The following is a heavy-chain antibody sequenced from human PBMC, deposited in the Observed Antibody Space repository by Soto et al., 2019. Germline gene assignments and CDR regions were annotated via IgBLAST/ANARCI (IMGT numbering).Heavy chain of an antibody. D-gene: IGHD6-13*01. J-gene: IGHJ3*02. CDR2: IYYSGST. CDR1: GCSISSGGYY. V-gene: IGHV4-31*03. Sequence: QVQLQESGPGLVKPSQTLSLTCTVSGCSISSGGYYWSWFRQHPGQGLVWIGYIYYSGSTNYIPSLKSRVNITVDTSKHQFSLKLSTVAAADTAVYYCARENSTQQLPQDAFDIWGQGPMVTVSS. CDR3: ARENSTQQLPQDAFDI.